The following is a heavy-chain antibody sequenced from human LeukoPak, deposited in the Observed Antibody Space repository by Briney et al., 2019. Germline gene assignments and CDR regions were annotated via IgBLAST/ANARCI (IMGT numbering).Heavy chain of an antibody. CDR3: ARRGTVVVAAFDY. CDR1: GGSISSGGYY. CDR2: IYYSGST. Sequence: SQTLSLTCTVSGGSISSGGYYWSWIRQHPGQGLERIGYIYYSGSTYYNPSLKSRVTISVDTSKNQFSLKLSSVTAADTAVYYCARRGTVVVAAFDYWGQGTLVTVSS. J-gene: IGHJ4*02. D-gene: IGHD2-15*01. V-gene: IGHV4-31*03.